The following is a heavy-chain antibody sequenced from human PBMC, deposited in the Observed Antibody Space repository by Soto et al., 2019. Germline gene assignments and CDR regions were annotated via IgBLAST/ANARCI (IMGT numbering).Heavy chain of an antibody. D-gene: IGHD1-26*01. Sequence: QVQLVQSGAEVKKPGSSVKVSCKASGGTFSSYAISWVRQAPGQGLEWMGGIIPIFGTANYAQKFQGRVTITADESTSTAYMELSSLRSEDTAVYYCXRXARFSXXQGGNPNNYYYYGMDVWGQGTTVTVSS. V-gene: IGHV1-69*01. CDR2: IIPIFGTA. CDR3: XRXARFSXXQGGNPNNYYYYGMDV. CDR1: GGTFSSYA. J-gene: IGHJ6*02.